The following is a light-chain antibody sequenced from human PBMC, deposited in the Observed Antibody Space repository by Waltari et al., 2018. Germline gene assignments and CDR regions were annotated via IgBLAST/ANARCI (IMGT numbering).Light chain of an antibody. J-gene: IGKJ1*01. CDR3: HQYNNWPPWT. V-gene: IGKV3-15*01. CDR1: QSVNSN. Sequence: EIEMTQSPATVSVSPGERVTLSCRASQSVNSNLAWYQQKPGQAPRLLIYGASTRATTLPARFSGSGSGTEFTLTISSLQAEDSAVYYCHQYNNWPPWTFGQGTRVEIK. CDR2: GAS.